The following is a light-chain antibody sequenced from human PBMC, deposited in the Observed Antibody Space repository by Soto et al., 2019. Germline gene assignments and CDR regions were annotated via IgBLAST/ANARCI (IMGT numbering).Light chain of an antibody. V-gene: IGKV3-15*01. CDR2: GAS. CDR1: QSVRSN. Sequence: EIVMTQSPATLSVSPGERATLSCRASQSVRSNLAWYQQKPGQDHRLLIYGASTRATGIPARFSGSGSGTDFTLTLSSLQSEDFAVYYWQQYNKWPPWPFGQGTKVEIK. J-gene: IGKJ1*01. CDR3: QQYNKWPPWP.